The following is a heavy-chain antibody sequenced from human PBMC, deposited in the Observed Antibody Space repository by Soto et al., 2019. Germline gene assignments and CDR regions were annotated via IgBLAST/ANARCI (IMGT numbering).Heavy chain of an antibody. CDR3: ARSESGISRD. Sequence: QVQLVQSGAEVKKPGASVKVSCKASGYTFTNYGITWVRQAPGQGLEWMGWISTYKKDTDYAQKLQGRVTMTTDTSTSTAYMELRSLGSDDTAVYYCARSESGISRDWGQGTLVIVSS. J-gene: IGHJ4*02. V-gene: IGHV1-18*01. D-gene: IGHD1-26*01. CDR1: GYTFTNYG. CDR2: ISTYKKDT.